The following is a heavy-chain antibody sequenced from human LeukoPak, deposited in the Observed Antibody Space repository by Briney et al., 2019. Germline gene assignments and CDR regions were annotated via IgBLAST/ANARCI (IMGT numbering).Heavy chain of an antibody. CDR1: GGTFSSYA. D-gene: IGHD5-18*01. CDR2: IIPIFGTA. V-gene: IGHV1-69*13. CDR3: ARDEDTAMVKRFDY. J-gene: IGHJ4*02. Sequence: SVKVSCKASGGTFSSYAISWVRQAPGQGLEWMGGIIPIFGTANYAQKFQGRVTITADESTSTAYMELSSLRSDDTAVYYCARDEDTAMVKRFDYWGQGTLVTVSS.